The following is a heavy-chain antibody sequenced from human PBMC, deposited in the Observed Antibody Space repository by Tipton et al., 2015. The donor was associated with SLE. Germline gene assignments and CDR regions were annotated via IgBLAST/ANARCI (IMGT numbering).Heavy chain of an antibody. CDR1: GYTFTGYY. D-gene: IGHD6-13*01. V-gene: IGHV1-2*02. Sequence: QVQLVQSGAEVKKPGASVKVSCKASGYTFTGYYMHWVRQAPGQGLEWMGWINPNSGGTNYAQKLQGRVTMTTDTSTSTAYMELRSLRSDDTAVYYCATPIGRSSSSHWAFDIWGQGTMVTVSS. J-gene: IGHJ3*02. CDR3: ATPIGRSSSSHWAFDI. CDR2: INPNSGGT.